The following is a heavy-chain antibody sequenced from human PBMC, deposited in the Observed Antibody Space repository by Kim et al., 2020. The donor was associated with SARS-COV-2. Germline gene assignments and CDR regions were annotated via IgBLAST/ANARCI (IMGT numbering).Heavy chain of an antibody. CDR2: ISSSSSYI. CDR3: ARDLQQPIFGYYYGMDV. V-gene: IGHV3-21*01. D-gene: IGHD6-13*01. Sequence: GGSLRLSCAASGFTFSSYSMNWVRQAPGKGLEWVSSISSSSSYIYYADSVKGRFTISRDNAKNSLYLQMNSLRAEDTAVYYCARDLQQPIFGYYYGMDVWGQGTTVTVSS. J-gene: IGHJ6*02. CDR1: GFTFSSYS.